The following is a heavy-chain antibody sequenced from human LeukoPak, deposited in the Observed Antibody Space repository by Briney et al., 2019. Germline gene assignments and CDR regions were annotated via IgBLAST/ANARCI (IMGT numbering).Heavy chain of an antibody. J-gene: IGHJ4*02. D-gene: IGHD3-22*01. CDR3: ARGGSGYLRGDFDY. CDR2: IYYSGST. Sequence: KPSETLSLTCTVSGXSISSYYWSWIRQPPGKGLEWIGYIYYSGSTNYNPSLKSRVTISVDTSKNQFSLKLSSVTAADTAVYYCARGGSGYLRGDFDYWGQGTLVTVSS. CDR1: GXSISSYY. V-gene: IGHV4-59*01.